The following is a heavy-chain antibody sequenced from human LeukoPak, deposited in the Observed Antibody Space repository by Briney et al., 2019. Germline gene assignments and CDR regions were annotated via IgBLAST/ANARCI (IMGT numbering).Heavy chain of an antibody. CDR2: INPNSGGT. V-gene: IGHV1-2*02. CDR1: GYTFTGYY. J-gene: IGHJ4*02. CDR3: ARAAAQLRGYSGYDLNY. D-gene: IGHD5-12*01. Sequence: ASVKVSCKASGYTFTGYYMHWVRQAPGQGLEWMGWINPNSGGTSYAQKFQGRVTMTRDTSISTAYMELSRLRSDDTAVYYCARAAAQLRGYSGYDLNYWGQGTLVTVSS.